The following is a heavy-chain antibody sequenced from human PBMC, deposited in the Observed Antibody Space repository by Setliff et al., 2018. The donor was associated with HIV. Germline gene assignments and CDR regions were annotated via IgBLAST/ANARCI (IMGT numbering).Heavy chain of an antibody. CDR1: GFTFSSYW. Sequence: QPGGSLRLSCAASGFTFSSYWMHWVRQAPGKGLVWVFGMNTDGSSTRYADSVKGRFTISRDNAKNMLYLQMNSLRADDTAVYYCVRGSGYYYFDNWGQGALVTVSS. CDR2: MNTDGSST. J-gene: IGHJ4*02. CDR3: VRGSGYYYFDN. V-gene: IGHV3-74*01. D-gene: IGHD3-22*01.